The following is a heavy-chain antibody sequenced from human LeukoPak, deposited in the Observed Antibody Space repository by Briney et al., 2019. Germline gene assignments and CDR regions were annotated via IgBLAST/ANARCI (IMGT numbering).Heavy chain of an antibody. D-gene: IGHD2-21*02. V-gene: IGHV4-34*01. Sequence: SETLSLTCAVYGGSFSGYYWSWIHQPPGKGLEWIGEINHSGSTNYNPSLKSRVTISVDTSKNQFSLKLSSVTAADTAVYYCARSRVTPLWYFDYWGQGTLVTVSS. CDR3: ARSRVTPLWYFDY. CDR2: INHSGST. J-gene: IGHJ4*02. CDR1: GGSFSGYY.